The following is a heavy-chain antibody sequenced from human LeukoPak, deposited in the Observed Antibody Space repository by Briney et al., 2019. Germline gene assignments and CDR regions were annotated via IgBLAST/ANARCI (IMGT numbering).Heavy chain of an antibody. CDR2: IYYTGST. Sequence: SETLSLTCAVSGDSISSDYWSWVRQPPGKGLEWIGYIYYTGSTNYNPSLKSRVTISVDTSKNQFSLKLSSVTAADTAVYYCARRAGGYSHPYDYWGQGILVTVSS. J-gene: IGHJ4*02. D-gene: IGHD4-23*01. CDR3: ARRAGGYSHPYDY. V-gene: IGHV4-59*01. CDR1: GDSISSDY.